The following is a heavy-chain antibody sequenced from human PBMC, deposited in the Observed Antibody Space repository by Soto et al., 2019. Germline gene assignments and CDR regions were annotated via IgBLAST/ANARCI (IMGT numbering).Heavy chain of an antibody. CDR3: ARLYDILTGYYNAIWFDP. CDR1: GGSFSGYY. V-gene: IGHV4-34*01. Sequence: SETLSLTCAVYGGSFSGYYWSWIRQPPGKGLEWIGEINHSGSTNYNPSLKSRVTISVDTSKNQFSLKLSSVTAADTAVYYCARLYDILTGYYNAIWFDPWGQGTLVTVSS. J-gene: IGHJ5*02. D-gene: IGHD3-9*01. CDR2: INHSGST.